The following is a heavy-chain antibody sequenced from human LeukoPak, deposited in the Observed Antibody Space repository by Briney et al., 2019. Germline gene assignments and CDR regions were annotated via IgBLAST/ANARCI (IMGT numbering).Heavy chain of an antibody. Sequence: GSLRLSCAASGFTFSSYAMHWVRQAPGKGLEWVAVISYDGSNKYYADSVKGRFTISRDNAKNTLYLQMNSLRAEDTAVYYCANEYSSSSGRSFQHWGQGTLVTVSS. CDR2: ISYDGSNK. J-gene: IGHJ1*01. V-gene: IGHV3-30-3*02. CDR3: ANEYSSSSGRSFQH. CDR1: GFTFSSYA. D-gene: IGHD6-6*01.